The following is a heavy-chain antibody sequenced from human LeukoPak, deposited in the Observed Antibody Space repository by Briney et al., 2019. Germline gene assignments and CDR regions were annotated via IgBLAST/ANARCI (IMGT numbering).Heavy chain of an antibody. CDR2: IKQDGSEK. J-gene: IGHJ5*02. Sequence: GGSLRLSCAASGFTFSSYRLSWVRQAPGKGLEWVANIKQDGSEKYHADSVKGRFTISRDNAKNSLYLQMNSLRAEDTAVYYCARAYSSPNWFDPWGQGTLVSVSS. CDR1: GFTFSSYR. V-gene: IGHV3-7*04. D-gene: IGHD6-13*01. CDR3: ARAYSSPNWFDP.